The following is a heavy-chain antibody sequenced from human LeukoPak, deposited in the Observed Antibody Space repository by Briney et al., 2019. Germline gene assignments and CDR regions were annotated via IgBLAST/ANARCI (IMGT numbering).Heavy chain of an antibody. CDR2: INHSGST. V-gene: IGHV4-34*01. Sequence: PSETLSLTCAVYGGSFSGYYWSWIRQPPGKGLEWIGEINHSGSTNYNPSLKSRVTISVDTSKNQFSLKLSSVTAADTAVYYCARGRGQWLVSNWFDPWGQGTLVTVSS. D-gene: IGHD6-19*01. J-gene: IGHJ5*02. CDR3: ARGRGQWLVSNWFDP. CDR1: GGSFSGYY.